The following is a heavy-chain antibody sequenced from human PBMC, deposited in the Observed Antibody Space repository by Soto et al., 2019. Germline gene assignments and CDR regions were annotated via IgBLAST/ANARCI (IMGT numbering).Heavy chain of an antibody. CDR2: IIPIFGTA. Sequence: SVKVSCKASGGTFSSYAISWVRQAPGQGLEWMGGIIPIFGTANYAQKFQGRVTITADKSKNQFSLKLSSVTAADTAVYYCARLLYDSSENWFDPWGQGTLVTVSS. D-gene: IGHD3-22*01. V-gene: IGHV1-69*06. J-gene: IGHJ5*02. CDR1: GGTFSSYA. CDR3: ARLLYDSSENWFDP.